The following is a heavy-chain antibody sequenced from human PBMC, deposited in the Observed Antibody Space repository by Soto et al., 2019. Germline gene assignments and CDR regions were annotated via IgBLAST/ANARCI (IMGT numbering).Heavy chain of an antibody. D-gene: IGHD3-16*01. J-gene: IGHJ5*02. CDR1: GGSTNEFFLL. CDR3: ARRERYYGSPGWFDP. Sequence: SVTLFLPSTVSGGSTNEFFLLLGWIRPAPGKGLEWSGTVYHKENTFYNPSLKSRITISADTAKNQFSLNLRSVTAADTAIYFCARRERYYGSPGWFDPWGQGTLVTVSS. CDR2: VYHKENT. V-gene: IGHV4-39*01.